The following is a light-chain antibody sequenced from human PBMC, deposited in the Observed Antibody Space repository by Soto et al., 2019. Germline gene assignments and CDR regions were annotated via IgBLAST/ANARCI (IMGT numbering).Light chain of an antibody. CDR2: KAS. V-gene: IGKV1-5*03. J-gene: IGKJ4*01. Sequence: GARVTITCRASQSIRSWLAWYQQKPGKGPNLLIYKASTLEGGVPSRFSGSGSGTEFTLAIASLQPDDFATYYCQQYHIYPLTFGGGTKVEIK. CDR3: QQYHIYPLT. CDR1: QSIRSW.